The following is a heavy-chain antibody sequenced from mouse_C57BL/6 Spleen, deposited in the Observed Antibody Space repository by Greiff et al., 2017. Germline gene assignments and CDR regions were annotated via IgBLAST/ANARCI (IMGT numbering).Heavy chain of an antibody. D-gene: IGHD1-1*01. V-gene: IGHV7-1*01. Sequence: EVKVVESGGGLVQSGRSLRLSCATSGFTFSDFYMEWVRQAPGKGLEWIAASRNKANDYTTEYSASVKGRFIVSRDTSQSILYLQMNALRAEDTAIYYCAREHYGSSYTFAYWGQGTLVTVSA. CDR2: SRNKANDYTT. J-gene: IGHJ3*01. CDR1: GFTFSDFY. CDR3: AREHYGSSYTFAY.